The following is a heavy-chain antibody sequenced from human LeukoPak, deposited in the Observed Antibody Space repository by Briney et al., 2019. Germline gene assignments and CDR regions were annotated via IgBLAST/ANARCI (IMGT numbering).Heavy chain of an antibody. D-gene: IGHD3-10*01. CDR3: AHSRITMVRGVIILPRFDY. V-gene: IGHV2-5*01. CDR1: GFSLSTSGVG. CDR2: IYWNDDK. J-gene: IGHJ4*02. Sequence: SGPTLVNPTQTLTLTCTFSGFSLSTSGVGVGWIRQPPGKALEWLALIYWNDDKRDSPSLKSRLTITKDTSKNQVVLTMTNMDPVDTATYYCAHSRITMVRGVIILPRFDYWGQGTLVTVSS.